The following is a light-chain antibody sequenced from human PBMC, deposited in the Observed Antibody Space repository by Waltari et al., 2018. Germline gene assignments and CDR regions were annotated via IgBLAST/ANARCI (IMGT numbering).Light chain of an antibody. V-gene: IGLV3-1*01. CDR3: QAWDSSTAV. CDR2: QDN. CDR1: KLGEKY. Sequence: SYELTQPPSVSVSPGQTASLTCSGDKLGEKYACWYQQKPGQSPVLFLSQDNKRPSGISERFSGSNSGNTATLTISGTQAMDEADYYCQAWDSSTAVFGGGTRLTVL. J-gene: IGLJ3*02.